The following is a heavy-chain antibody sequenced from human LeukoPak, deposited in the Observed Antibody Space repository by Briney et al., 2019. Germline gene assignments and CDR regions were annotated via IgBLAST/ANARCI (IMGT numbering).Heavy chain of an antibody. V-gene: IGHV3-11*01. CDR3: ARDEYHDILTPFDY. J-gene: IGHJ4*02. Sequence: KPGGSLRLSCAASGFTFSDYYMSWIRQAPGKGLEWVAYISSSGSVTYYADSVKGRFTISRDNAKNSLYLQMNSLRVEDTAVYYCARDEYHDILTPFDYWGQGVLVTVSS. CDR2: ISSSGSVT. CDR1: GFTFSDYY. D-gene: IGHD3-9*01.